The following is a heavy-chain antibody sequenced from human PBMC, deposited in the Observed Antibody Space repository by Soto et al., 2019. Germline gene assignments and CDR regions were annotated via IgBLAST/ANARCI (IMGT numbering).Heavy chain of an antibody. D-gene: IGHD2-8*01. CDR1: GDTFTTNS. CDR2: IIPVVGTT. J-gene: IGHJ4*02. V-gene: IGHV1-69*06. Sequence: QVQLVQSGAEVKKPGSSVKVSCKASGDTFTTNSLNWVRQDPGQGLEWMGGIIPVVGTTKYAQKYQERVTITGDKSTNPAYMVLSRLRSDDTAVYYCARGLLYATTYFDYWGQGTSVTVSS. CDR3: ARGLLYATTYFDY.